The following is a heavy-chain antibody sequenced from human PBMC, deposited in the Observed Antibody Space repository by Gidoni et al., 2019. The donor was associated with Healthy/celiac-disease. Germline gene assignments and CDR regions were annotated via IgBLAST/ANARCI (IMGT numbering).Heavy chain of an antibody. J-gene: IGHJ4*02. CDR1: GFTFSSYS. CDR3: ARGAEYYYDSSGYYYVSPFDY. CDR2: ISSSSSYI. Sequence: EVQLVESGGGLVKPGGSLRLSCAASGFTFSSYSLNWVRQAPGKGLEWVSSISSSSSYIYYADSVKGRFTISRDNAKNSLYLQMNSLRAEDTAVYYCARGAEYYYDSSGYYYVSPFDYWGQGTLVTVSS. V-gene: IGHV3-21*01. D-gene: IGHD3-22*01.